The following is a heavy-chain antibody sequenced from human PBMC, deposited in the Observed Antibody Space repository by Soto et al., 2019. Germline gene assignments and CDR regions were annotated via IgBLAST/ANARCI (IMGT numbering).Heavy chain of an antibody. V-gene: IGHV1-18*01. CDR2: ISAYKGNT. D-gene: IGHD6-6*01. CDR3: ARDGLAARYNWFDP. J-gene: IGHJ5*02. CDR1: GYTFTSYG. Sequence: QVQLVQSGAEVKKPGASVKVSCKASGYTFTSYGISWVRQAPGPGLEWMGGISAYKGNTNYAQKLQGRVTMTTDTSTSTAYMAMRSLRSDDTAVYYCARDGLAARYNWFDPWGQGTLVTVSS.